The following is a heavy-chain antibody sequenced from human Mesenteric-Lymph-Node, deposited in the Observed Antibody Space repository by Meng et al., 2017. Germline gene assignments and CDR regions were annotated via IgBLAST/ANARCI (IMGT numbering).Heavy chain of an antibody. J-gene: IGHJ6*02. CDR3: ARLTMVRGRPYGLDV. Sequence: SCTVSGGSISSSSYYWGWIRQPPGKGLEWIGSIYYSGSTYYNPSLKSRVTISVDTSKNQFSLKLSSVTAADTAVYYCARLTMVRGRPYGLDVWGQGTTVTVSS. CDR1: GGSISSSSYY. CDR2: IYYSGST. V-gene: IGHV4-39*07. D-gene: IGHD3-10*01.